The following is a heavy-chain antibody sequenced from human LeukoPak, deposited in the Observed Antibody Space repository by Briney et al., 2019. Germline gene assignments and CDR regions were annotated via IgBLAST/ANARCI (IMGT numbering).Heavy chain of an antibody. V-gene: IGHV3-48*04. Sequence: GGSLRLSCAASGFTFSSYAMSWVRQAPGKGLEWVSYISGSSNTIYYVDSVKGRFTISRDNAKNSLYLQMNSLRAEDTAVYYCARVMVRGVMGFAYWGQGTLVTVSS. J-gene: IGHJ4*02. CDR2: ISGSSNTI. CDR3: ARVMVRGVMGFAY. CDR1: GFTFSSYA. D-gene: IGHD3-10*01.